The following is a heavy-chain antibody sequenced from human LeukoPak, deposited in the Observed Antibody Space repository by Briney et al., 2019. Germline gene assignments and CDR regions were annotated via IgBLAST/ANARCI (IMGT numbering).Heavy chain of an antibody. J-gene: IGHJ4*02. CDR3: ARDGGLNYYDSSGYDY. CDR2: ISSSSSYI. V-gene: IGHV3-21*01. Sequence: GGSLRLSCAASGFTFSSYEMNWVRQAPGKGLEWVSSISSSSSYIYYADSVKGRFTISRDNAKNSLYLQMSSLRAEDTAVYYCARDGGLNYYDSSGYDYWGQGTLVTVSS. D-gene: IGHD3-22*01. CDR1: GFTFSSYE.